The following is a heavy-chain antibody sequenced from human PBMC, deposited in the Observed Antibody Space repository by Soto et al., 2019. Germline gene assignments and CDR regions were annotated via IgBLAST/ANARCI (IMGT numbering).Heavy chain of an antibody. J-gene: IGHJ6*02. CDR1: GYTFTRSG. CDR3: AREGVAPYYYYGMDV. CDR2: ISTYNGDT. Sequence: VKVSCKASGYTFTRSGISWVRQAPGQGLERMGWISTYNGDTNYAQTFQGRVTMTTDTSTSTVHMEVRSLRSDDTAVYYCAREGVAPYYYYGMDVWGQGTPVTVSS. D-gene: IGHD5-12*01. V-gene: IGHV1-18*01.